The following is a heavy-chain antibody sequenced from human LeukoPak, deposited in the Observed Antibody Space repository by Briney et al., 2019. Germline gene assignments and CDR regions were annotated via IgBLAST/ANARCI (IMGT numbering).Heavy chain of an antibody. Sequence: GGCLRLSCAASGFTFCSYSMNGVRQAPGKGLEWVSSISSSSNYIYYADSVKGRFTISRDNAKNSLYRQMNSLRAEDTAVYYCARGGGGSYYHLLDYWGQGTLVTVSS. CDR1: GFTFCSYS. J-gene: IGHJ4*02. CDR2: ISSSSNYI. CDR3: ARGGGGSYYHLLDY. V-gene: IGHV3-21*01. D-gene: IGHD1-26*01.